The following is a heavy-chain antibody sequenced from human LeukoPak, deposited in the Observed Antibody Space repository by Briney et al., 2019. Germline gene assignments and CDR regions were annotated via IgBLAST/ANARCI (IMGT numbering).Heavy chain of an antibody. CDR3: ASRKWGVYYMDV. J-gene: IGHJ6*03. D-gene: IGHD1-26*01. CDR1: RFIFSSYG. V-gene: IGHV3-48*01. CDR2: ISSSSSTI. Sequence: PGGSLRLSCAASRFIFSSYGMNWVRQAPGKGLEWLSYISSSSSTIYYADSVKGRFTISRDNAKNSLYLQMNSLRAEGTAVYYCASRKWGVYYMDVWGKGTTVTVSS.